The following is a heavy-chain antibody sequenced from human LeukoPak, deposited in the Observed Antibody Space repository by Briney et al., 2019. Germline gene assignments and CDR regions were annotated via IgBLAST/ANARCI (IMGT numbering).Heavy chain of an antibody. J-gene: IGHJ6*02. Sequence: ASVKVSCKASGYTFTSYYMHWVRQAPGQGLEWMGIINPSGGSTSYAQKFQGRVTMTRDMSTSTVYMELSSLRSEDTAVYYCAKDRGYSYGYYYGMDVWGQGTTVTVSS. V-gene: IGHV1-46*01. CDR2: INPSGGST. D-gene: IGHD5-18*01. CDR1: GYTFTSYY. CDR3: AKDRGYSYGYYYGMDV.